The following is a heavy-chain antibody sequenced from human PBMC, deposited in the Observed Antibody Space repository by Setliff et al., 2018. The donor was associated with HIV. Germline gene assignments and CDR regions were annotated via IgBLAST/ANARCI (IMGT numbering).Heavy chain of an antibody. Sequence: SETLSLTCTVSGDSVSSRSYYWSWIRQPPGKGLEWIGYIYYSGSTNYNPSLKSRVTISVDTSKNHFSLKLRSVTTADTAVYYCAQLGMVDDFDYWGQGTLVTVSS. CDR1: GDSVSSRSYY. CDR3: AQLGMVDDFDY. J-gene: IGHJ4*02. D-gene: IGHD1-1*01. V-gene: IGHV4-61*03. CDR2: IYYSGST.